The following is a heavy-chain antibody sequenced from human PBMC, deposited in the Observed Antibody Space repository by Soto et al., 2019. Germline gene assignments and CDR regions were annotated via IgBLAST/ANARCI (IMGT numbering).Heavy chain of an antibody. Sequence: SVKVSCKASGGTFSNHAISWVRQAPGQGLEWMGGIVPLFGTANYAQKFQGRITITADESTSTAYMELSSLRSEDTAVYYCAREGYRHPQNRYGMDVWGQGTTVTVSS. D-gene: IGHD1-1*01. CDR3: AREGYRHPQNRYGMDV. J-gene: IGHJ6*02. CDR1: GGTFSNHA. CDR2: IVPLFGTA. V-gene: IGHV1-69*13.